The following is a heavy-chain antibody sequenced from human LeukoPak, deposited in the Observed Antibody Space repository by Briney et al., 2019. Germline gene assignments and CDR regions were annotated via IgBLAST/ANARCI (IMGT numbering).Heavy chain of an antibody. J-gene: IGHJ6*02. CDR1: GFTFSNYG. Sequence: GGSLRLSCAASGFTFSNYGMHWVRQAPGKGLEWVAFVRSDGGIKYYADSVKGRFTISRDNSRTTVYLQMNSLRAEDTAVYYCLNYGMGVWGQGTTVTVSS. CDR3: LNYGMGV. CDR2: VRSDGGIK. V-gene: IGHV3-30*02.